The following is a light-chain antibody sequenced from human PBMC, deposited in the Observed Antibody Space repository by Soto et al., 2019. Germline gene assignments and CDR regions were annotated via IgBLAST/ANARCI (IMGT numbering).Light chain of an antibody. J-gene: IGKJ5*01. CDR3: MQALQTPPVT. V-gene: IGKV2-28*01. CDR1: ESLLHSQGFNN. Sequence: AMSQSPLSLRVTPGEPASIICSSMESLLHSQGFNNLDWCLQKPGQSAPILMYLGSNRASGVPDRFSGSGAGTNFTLKISRVEAEDVLVYYCMQALQTPPVTFGQGTRLEIK. CDR2: LGS.